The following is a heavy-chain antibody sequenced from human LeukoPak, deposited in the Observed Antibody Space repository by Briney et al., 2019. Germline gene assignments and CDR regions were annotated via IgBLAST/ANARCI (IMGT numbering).Heavy chain of an antibody. CDR2: IDPRDGSA. CDR3: ARGGTILYDY. CDR1: GYIFTNYY. D-gene: IGHD1-1*01. J-gene: IGHJ4*02. Sequence: ASVKISCKASGYIFTNYYIHWVRQAPGQGLEWVGIIDPRDGSANSAQQIQGRITVTRDTSTGTVYMDLSSLRSEDTATYYCARGGTILYDYWGQGTQVTVSS. V-gene: IGHV1-46*01.